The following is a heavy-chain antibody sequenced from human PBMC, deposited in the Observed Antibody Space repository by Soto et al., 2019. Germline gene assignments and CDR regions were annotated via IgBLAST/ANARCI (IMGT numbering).Heavy chain of an antibody. V-gene: IGHV1-69*02. CDR3: ASTIFGVASDRRDYFDY. Sequence: QVQLVQSGAEVKKPGSSVKVSCKASGGIFSSYTISWVRQAPGQGLEWMGRIIPILGIANYAQKFQGRVTITADKSTSTAYMELSSLRSEDTAVYYCASTIFGVASDRRDYFDYWGQGTLVTVSS. D-gene: IGHD3-3*01. CDR2: IIPILGIA. J-gene: IGHJ4*02. CDR1: GGIFSSYT.